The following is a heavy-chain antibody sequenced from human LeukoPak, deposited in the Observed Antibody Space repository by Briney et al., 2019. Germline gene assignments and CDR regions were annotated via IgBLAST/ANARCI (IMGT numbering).Heavy chain of an antibody. D-gene: IGHD4-23*01. V-gene: IGHV3-66*01. Sequence: PGGSLRLSCAASGFTVSSNYMSWVRQAPGKGLEWVSVIYSGGSTYYADSVKGRFTISRDNSKNTLYLQMNSLRAEDTAVYYCAKDPPPTVVTSKGRLAFDIWGQGTMVTVSS. CDR3: AKDPPPTVVTSKGRLAFDI. CDR2: IYSGGST. J-gene: IGHJ3*02. CDR1: GFTVSSNY.